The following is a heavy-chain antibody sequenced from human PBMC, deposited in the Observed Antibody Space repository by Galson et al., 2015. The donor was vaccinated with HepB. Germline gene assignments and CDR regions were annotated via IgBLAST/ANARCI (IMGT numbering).Heavy chain of an antibody. Sequence: SVKFSCKASGYTFTGYYMHWVRQAPGQGLKWMGWINPNSGGTNYAQKFQGRVTMTRDTSISTAYMELSRLRSDDTAVYYCARGGSYIYYYYMDVWGKGTTVTVSS. CDR3: ARGGSYIYYYYMDV. CDR1: GYTFTGYY. D-gene: IGHD1-26*01. J-gene: IGHJ6*03. V-gene: IGHV1-2*02. CDR2: INPNSGGT.